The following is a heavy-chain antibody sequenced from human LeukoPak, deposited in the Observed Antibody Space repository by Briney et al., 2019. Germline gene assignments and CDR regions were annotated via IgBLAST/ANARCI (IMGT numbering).Heavy chain of an antibody. V-gene: IGHV3-9*01. CDR3: VRDLHVRLYDTGGYSY. J-gene: IGHJ4*02. Sequence: GGSLRLSCAASGFSFDDYAMHWVRQAPGKGLEWVSGISWNNGPIGYADSVKGRFTISRDNVKHSLYLQMNSLRAEDAAVYYCVRDLHVRLYDTGGYSYWGQGTLVTVSS. D-gene: IGHD3-22*01. CDR1: GFSFDDYA. CDR2: ISWNNGPI.